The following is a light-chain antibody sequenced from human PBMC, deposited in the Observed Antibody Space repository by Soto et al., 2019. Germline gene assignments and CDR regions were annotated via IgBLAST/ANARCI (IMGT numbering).Light chain of an antibody. Sequence: IVMTQAPATLSVSRGDIATISFRASQSISGNLAWYQQKPGQGPRLLIYHVSTRTTGTPATFSGSGSGTDFTLTISSLEPEDFAVYYCRQRSNWPQTFGQGTKVDI. CDR1: QSISGN. V-gene: IGKV3-11*01. J-gene: IGKJ1*01. CDR2: HVS. CDR3: RQRSNWPQT.